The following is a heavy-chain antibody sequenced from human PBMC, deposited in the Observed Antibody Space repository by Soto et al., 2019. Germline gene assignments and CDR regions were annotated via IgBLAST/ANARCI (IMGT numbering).Heavy chain of an antibody. Sequence: ASVKVSCKASGYTFTSYGISWVRQAPGQGLEWMGWISAYNGNTNYAQKLQGRVTMTTDTSTSTAYMELRSLRSDDTAVYYCARAVEYYGWSNWNNGQPSYPDWGQGTLVTVSS. J-gene: IGHJ4*02. V-gene: IGHV1-18*01. CDR2: ISAYNGNT. CDR1: GYTFTSYG. D-gene: IGHD1-20*01. CDR3: ARAVEYYGWSNWNNGQPSYPD.